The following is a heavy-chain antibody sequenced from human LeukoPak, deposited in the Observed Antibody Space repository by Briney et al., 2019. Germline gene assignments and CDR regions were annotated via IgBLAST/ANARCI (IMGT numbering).Heavy chain of an antibody. CDR1: GGSFSGYN. J-gene: IGHJ5*02. V-gene: IGHV4-34*01. CDR2: INHSGST. CDR3: AKLYSSSWYNWFDP. Sequence: TSETLSLTCGVFGGSFSGYNWTWIRQPPGKGLEWIGEINHSGSTNYNPSLKSRVTISVDTSKNQFSLKLSSVTAADTAVYYCAKLYSSSWYNWFDPWGQGTLVTVSS. D-gene: IGHD6-13*01.